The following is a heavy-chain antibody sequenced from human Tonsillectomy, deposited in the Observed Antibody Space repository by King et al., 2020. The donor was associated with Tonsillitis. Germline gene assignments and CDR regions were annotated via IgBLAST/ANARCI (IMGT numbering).Heavy chain of an antibody. J-gene: IGHJ4*02. Sequence: LQLQESGPGLVKPSETLSLTCTVSGGSISSSSYYWGWIRQPPGKGRESIGSIYYIGSTSYNPSLTSRVTISVATTKNQFSLKMGAVTAADTAVYYCARHIRKLRPNSLDYWGQGTLVTVSS. V-gene: IGHV4-39*01. CDR1: GGSISSSSYY. CDR3: ARHIRKLRPNSLDY. CDR2: IYYIGST. D-gene: IGHD5-12*01.